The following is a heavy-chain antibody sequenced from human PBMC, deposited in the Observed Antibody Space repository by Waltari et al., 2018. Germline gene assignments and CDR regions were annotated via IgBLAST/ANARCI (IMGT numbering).Heavy chain of an antibody. D-gene: IGHD3-3*01. Sequence: QVQLVQSGAEVKKPGASVKVSCKASGYTFTGYYMHWVRQAPGQGLEWMGWINPNSGGTNYAQKFQGRVTMTRDTSISPAYMELSRLRSDDTAVYYCARPYYDFWSALGTLSMIYWGQGTLVTVSS. V-gene: IGHV1-2*02. CDR1: GYTFTGYY. J-gene: IGHJ4*02. CDR3: ARPYYDFWSALGTLSMIY. CDR2: INPNSGGT.